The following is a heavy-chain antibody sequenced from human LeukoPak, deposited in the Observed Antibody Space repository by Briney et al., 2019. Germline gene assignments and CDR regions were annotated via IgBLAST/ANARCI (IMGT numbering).Heavy chain of an antibody. Sequence: PGGSLRLSWASAGFTFSSYSRNWGRQAPGKGLEWVSSISSSSSYIYYAASVKGRFTISRDNAKNSLYLQMNSLRAEDTAVYYCARATSIVGATKAFDIRGQGTMVTVS. J-gene: IGHJ3*02. CDR3: ARATSIVGATKAFDI. CDR1: GFTFSSYS. V-gene: IGHV3-21*01. CDR2: ISSSSSYI. D-gene: IGHD1-26*01.